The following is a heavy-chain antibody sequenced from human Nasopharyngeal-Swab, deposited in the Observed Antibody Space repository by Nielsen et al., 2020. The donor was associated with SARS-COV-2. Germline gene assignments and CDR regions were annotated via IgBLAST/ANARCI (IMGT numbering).Heavy chain of an antibody. CDR2: IWYDGSNK. D-gene: IGHD5-12*01. Sequence: GESLKISCAASGFTFSSYGMHWVRQAPGKGLEWAAVIWYDGSNKYYADSVKGRFTISRDNSKNTLYLQMNSLRAEDTAVYYCARAYSPADYGMDVWGQGTTVTVSS. J-gene: IGHJ6*02. CDR3: ARAYSPADYGMDV. V-gene: IGHV3-33*01. CDR1: GFTFSSYG.